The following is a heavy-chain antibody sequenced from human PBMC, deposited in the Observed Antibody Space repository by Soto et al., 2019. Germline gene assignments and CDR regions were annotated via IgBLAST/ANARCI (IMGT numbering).Heavy chain of an antibody. CDR1: GFSLNTGGVG. V-gene: IGHV2-5*02. D-gene: IGHD2-21*01. CDR3: THTPFFGDKLDY. Sequence: KESGPTLVKPRQTLTLTCTFSGFSLNTGGVGVGWIRQPPGKALEWLAVIYWDDDKRYSPSLKSRLTISKDTSKNQVVLTMTNMDPVDTATYYCTHTPFFGDKLDYWGQGALVTVSS. J-gene: IGHJ4*02. CDR2: IYWDDDK.